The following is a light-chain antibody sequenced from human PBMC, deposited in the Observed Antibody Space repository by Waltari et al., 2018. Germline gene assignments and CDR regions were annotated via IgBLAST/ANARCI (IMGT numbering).Light chain of an antibody. Sequence: QSALPQPPSASGSPGQSVTISCTGPSSDVGGYDYVPWYQQHPGKAPKIVIYEVTERPSGVSNRFSGSKSGNTASLTISGLQAEDEADYYCCSYAGPNLPVLFGGGTRLNVL. CDR2: EVT. CDR3: CSYAGPNLPVL. CDR1: SSDVGGYDY. J-gene: IGLJ2*01. V-gene: IGLV2-8*01.